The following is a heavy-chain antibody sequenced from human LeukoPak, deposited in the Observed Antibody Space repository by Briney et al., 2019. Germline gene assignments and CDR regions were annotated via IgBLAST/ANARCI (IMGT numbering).Heavy chain of an antibody. CDR2: ISGSGGST. J-gene: IGHJ4*02. CDR1: GFTFTNYA. Sequence: GGSLRLSCAASGFTFTNYAMSWVRQAPGKGLEWVSVISGSGGSTYYADSVKGRFTISRDNSKNTLYLQMNSLRAEDTAVYYCARGEMRYDYWGQGTLVTVSS. CDR3: ARGEMRYDY. V-gene: IGHV3-23*01.